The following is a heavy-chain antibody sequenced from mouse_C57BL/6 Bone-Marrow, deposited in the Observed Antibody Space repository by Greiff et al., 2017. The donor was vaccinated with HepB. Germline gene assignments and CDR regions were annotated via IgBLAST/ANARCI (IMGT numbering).Heavy chain of an antibody. D-gene: IGHD2-4*01. V-gene: IGHV1-81*01. CDR3: AREGYDYDELAY. J-gene: IGHJ3*01. CDR1: GYTFTSYG. Sequence: QVQLQQSGAELARPGASVKLSCKASGYTFTSYGISWVKQRTGQGLEWIGEIYPRSGNTYYNEKFKGKATLTADKSSSTAYMELRSLTSEDSAVYFCAREGYDYDELAYWGQGTLVTVSA. CDR2: IYPRSGNT.